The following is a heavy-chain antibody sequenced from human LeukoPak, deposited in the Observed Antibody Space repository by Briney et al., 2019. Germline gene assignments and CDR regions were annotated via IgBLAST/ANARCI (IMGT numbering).Heavy chain of an antibody. V-gene: IGHV3-30*18. D-gene: IGHD3-22*01. CDR2: ISYDGSNK. CDR1: GFTFSSYG. CDR3: AKDQNWRISSGYLPDY. Sequence: GRSLRLSCAASGFTFSSYGMHWVRQAPGKGLEWVAVISYDGSNKYYADSVKGRFTISRDNSKSTLYLQMNSLRAQDTAVYYCAKDQNWRISSGYLPDYWGQGTLVTVSS. J-gene: IGHJ4*02.